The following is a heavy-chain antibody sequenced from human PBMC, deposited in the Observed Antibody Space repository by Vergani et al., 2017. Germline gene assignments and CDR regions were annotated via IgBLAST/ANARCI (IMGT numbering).Heavy chain of an antibody. Sequence: QVQLVQSGAEVKKPGSSVRVSCKASGGTFSSYTINWVRQAPGQGLEWMGRIIPILDIPNYAQKFQGRVTITADKSTSTVYMELSSLRSEDTAVYYCARASLVEGAFDYWGQGTLVTVSS. D-gene: IGHD2-2*01. CDR3: ARASLVEGAFDY. V-gene: IGHV1-69*02. CDR1: GGTFSSYT. J-gene: IGHJ4*02. CDR2: IIPILDIP.